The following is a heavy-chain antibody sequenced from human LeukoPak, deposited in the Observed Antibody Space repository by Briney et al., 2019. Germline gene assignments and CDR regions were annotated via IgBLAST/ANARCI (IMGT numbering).Heavy chain of an antibody. V-gene: IGHV3-7*01. CDR3: ARARAGDY. J-gene: IGHJ4*02. D-gene: IGHD6-13*01. CDR2: IKQDGSEK. Sequence: GGSLRLSCAASGFTFSDHYMDWVRQAPGKGLEWVANIKQDGSEKYYVDSVKGRFTISRDNAKNSLYLQMNSLRAEDTAVYYCARARAGDYWGQGTLVTVSS. CDR1: GFTFSDHY.